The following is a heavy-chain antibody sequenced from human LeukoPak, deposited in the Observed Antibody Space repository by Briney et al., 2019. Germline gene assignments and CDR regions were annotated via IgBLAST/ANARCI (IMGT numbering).Heavy chain of an antibody. CDR3: ARDQLAYSGYDTLFDY. Sequence: GGSLRLSCAASGFTFGSYAIHWVRQAPGKGLEWVAVISYDGSNKYYADSVKGRFTISRDNSKNTLYLQLNSLRPEDTAVYYCARDQLAYSGYDTLFDYWGQGSLVTVSS. V-gene: IGHV3-30*04. D-gene: IGHD5-12*01. CDR2: ISYDGSNK. J-gene: IGHJ4*02. CDR1: GFTFGSYA.